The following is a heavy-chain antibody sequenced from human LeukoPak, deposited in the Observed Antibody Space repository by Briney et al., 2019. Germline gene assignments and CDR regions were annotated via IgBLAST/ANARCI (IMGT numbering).Heavy chain of an antibody. CDR3: ARAHVDDVEMVYAIRATDI. CDR1: GGSIRSGGYY. Sequence: SQTLSLTCTVSGGSIRSGGYYWSWIRQHPGKGLEWIGYIYYSGISKYNPSLNSRVTISVDTSKNQFSLKLRSVTAADTAVYYCARAHVDDVEMVYAIRATDIWGQGTLVTVSS. CDR2: IYYSGIS. D-gene: IGHD2-8*01. J-gene: IGHJ3*02. V-gene: IGHV4-31*03.